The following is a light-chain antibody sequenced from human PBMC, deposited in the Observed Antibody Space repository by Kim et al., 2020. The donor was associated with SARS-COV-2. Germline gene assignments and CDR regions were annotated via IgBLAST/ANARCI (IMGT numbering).Light chain of an antibody. Sequence: QRVTSSCTGGSSNIGAGYDVHWYQQLPGTAPKLLIYTNNYRPSGVPDRFSGSKSGTSASLAITGLQAEDEADYFCHSFDSSLSGCVFGGGTQLTVL. CDR3: HSFDSSLSGCV. CDR2: TNN. J-gene: IGLJ3*02. CDR1: SSNIGAGYD. V-gene: IGLV1-40*01.